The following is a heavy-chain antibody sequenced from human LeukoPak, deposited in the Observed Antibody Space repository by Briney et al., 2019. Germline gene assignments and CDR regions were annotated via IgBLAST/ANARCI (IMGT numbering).Heavy chain of an antibody. V-gene: IGHV3-23*01. CDR1: GFTFSDYY. Sequence: PGGSLRLSCAASGFTFSDYYMSWIRQAPGKGLEWVSAISGSGGSTYYADSVKGRFTISRDNSKNTLYLQMNSLRAEDTAVYYCAKGPSTYYYDSSGSPFDYWGQGTLVTVSS. J-gene: IGHJ4*02. D-gene: IGHD3-22*01. CDR3: AKGPSTYYYDSSGSPFDY. CDR2: ISGSGGST.